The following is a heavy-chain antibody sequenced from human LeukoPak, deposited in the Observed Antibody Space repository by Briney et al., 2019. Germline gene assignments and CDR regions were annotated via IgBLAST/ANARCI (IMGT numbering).Heavy chain of an antibody. CDR3: ARGDYDILTGYQNWFDP. V-gene: IGHV4-59*01. CDR1: GGSISSYY. CDR2: IYYSRST. Sequence: KPSETLSLTCTVSGGSISSYYWSWIRQPPGKGLEWIGYIYYSRSTNYNPSLKSRVTISVDTSKNQFSLKLSSVTAADTAVYYCARGDYDILTGYQNWFDPWGQGTLVTVSS. J-gene: IGHJ5*02. D-gene: IGHD3-9*01.